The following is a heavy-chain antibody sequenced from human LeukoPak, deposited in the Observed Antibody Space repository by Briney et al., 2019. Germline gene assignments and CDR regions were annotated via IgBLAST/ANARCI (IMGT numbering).Heavy chain of an antibody. CDR2: IYYSGST. J-gene: IGHJ5*02. V-gene: IGHV4-59*08. CDR1: GGSISSYY. CDR3: ASSDRGDWFDP. Sequence: SETLSLTCTVSGGSISSYYWSWIRQPPGKGLEWIGYIYYSGSTNYNPSLKSRVTISVDTSKNQFSLKLSSVTAADTAVYYCASSDRGDWFDPWGQGTLVTVSS. D-gene: IGHD2-15*01.